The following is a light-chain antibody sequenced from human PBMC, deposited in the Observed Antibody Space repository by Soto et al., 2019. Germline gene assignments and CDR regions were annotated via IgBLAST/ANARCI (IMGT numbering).Light chain of an antibody. Sequence: EIVMTQSPATLTLSPGERATLSCRANQSLGNNIAWYQQKPGQAPRLLIYGASTGATGLPARFSGSGSGTEFTLSISSLQSEELAVYYCLQYNKWPRTFGQGTKVEIK. CDR2: GAS. CDR1: QSLGNN. V-gene: IGKV3-15*01. J-gene: IGKJ1*01. CDR3: LQYNKWPRT.